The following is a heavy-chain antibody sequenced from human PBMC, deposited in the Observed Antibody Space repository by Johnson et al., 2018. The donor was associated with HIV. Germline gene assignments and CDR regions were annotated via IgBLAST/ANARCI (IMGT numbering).Heavy chain of an antibody. CDR2: INGDGTGS. V-gene: IGHV3-74*01. CDR1: GFTFSDHW. Sequence: VQLVESGGGLVQPGGSLRLSCGASGFTFSDHWMQWVRQVPGKGLVWVSRINGDGTGSTYADSVKGRFTIARDNAKNTLYLEMNSLRAEDTAVYYCMSRRGSPGARDAFDIWGQGTMVTVSS. J-gene: IGHJ3*02. CDR3: MSRRGSPGARDAFDI. D-gene: IGHD5-24*01.